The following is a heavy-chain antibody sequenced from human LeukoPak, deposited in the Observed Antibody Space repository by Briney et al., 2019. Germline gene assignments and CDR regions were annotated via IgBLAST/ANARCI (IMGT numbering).Heavy chain of an antibody. CDR2: ISAYNGNT. D-gene: IGHD3-22*01. J-gene: IGHJ4*02. CDR3: ARGGSYYDSSGYYYSTTGDY. Sequence: RASVKVSCKASGYTFTSYGISWVRQAPGQGLEWMGWISAYNGNTNYAQKLQGRVTMTTDTSTSTAYMELRSLRSDDTAVYYCARGGSYYDSSGYYYSTTGDYWGQGTLVTVSS. CDR1: GYTFTSYG. V-gene: IGHV1-18*04.